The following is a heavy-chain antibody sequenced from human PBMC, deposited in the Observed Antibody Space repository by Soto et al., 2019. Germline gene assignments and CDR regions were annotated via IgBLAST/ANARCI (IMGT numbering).Heavy chain of an antibody. D-gene: IGHD6-19*01. CDR1: GYNFTTYV. Sequence: QVQLVQSGAEVKQPGASASVSCMASGYNFTTYVVHWLRQAPGQGPEWMGWINCGSGNTVYSQKFQGRDTFTRDTSARTAYMDLDSLTSGDTAVYYCARGYTSGWTFDFWGRGTLVTVSS. J-gene: IGHJ4*02. CDR2: INCGSGNT. CDR3: ARGYTSGWTFDF. V-gene: IGHV1-3*01.